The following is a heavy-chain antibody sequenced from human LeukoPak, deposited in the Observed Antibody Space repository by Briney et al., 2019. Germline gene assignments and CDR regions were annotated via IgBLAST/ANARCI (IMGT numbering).Heavy chain of an antibody. CDR1: GFTFSSYA. V-gene: IGHV3-23*01. CDR2: FSGSGGST. CDR3: AKAGVAAAGPYYYYGMDV. D-gene: IGHD6-13*01. Sequence: PGGSLRLSCAASGFTFSSYAMSWVRQAPGKGLEWVSAFSGSGGSTYYADSVKGRFTISRDNSKNTLYLQMNSLRAEDTAVYYCAKAGVAAAGPYYYYGMDVWGQGTTVTVSS. J-gene: IGHJ6*02.